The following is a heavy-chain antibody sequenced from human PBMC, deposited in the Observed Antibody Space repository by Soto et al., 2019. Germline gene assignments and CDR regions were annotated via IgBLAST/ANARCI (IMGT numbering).Heavy chain of an antibody. CDR3: ARDDAFDNANGFDM. D-gene: IGHD3-3*02. CDR1: GFPFSFYG. J-gene: IGHJ3*02. CDR2: IVSDGSAI. V-gene: IGHV3-33*01. Sequence: PGGSLRLSCAVSGFPFSFYGFHWVRQSPGKGLEWLGVIVSDGSAIYHADSLEGRFFISRDNSKDILYLQMSSLRVEDTAVYYCARDDAFDNANGFDMWGQGTMVTVSS.